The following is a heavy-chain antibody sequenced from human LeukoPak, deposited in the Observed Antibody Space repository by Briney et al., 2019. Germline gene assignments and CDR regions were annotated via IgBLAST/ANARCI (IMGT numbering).Heavy chain of an antibody. CDR2: ISSSSSYI. V-gene: IGHV3-21*04. CDR3: AKGPKGTMVRGVIRFPWGYYYMDV. D-gene: IGHD3-10*01. CDR1: GFTFSRYS. J-gene: IGHJ6*03. Sequence: GGSLRLSCAASGFTFSRYSMNWVRQAPGKGLEWVSSISSSSSYIYYADSVKGRFTISRDNAKNSLYLQMNSLRAEDTALYYCAKGPKGTMVRGVIRFPWGYYYMDVWGKGTTVTVSS.